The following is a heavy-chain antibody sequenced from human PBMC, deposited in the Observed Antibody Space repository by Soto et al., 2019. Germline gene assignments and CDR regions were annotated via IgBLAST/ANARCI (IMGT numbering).Heavy chain of an antibody. Sequence: QLQLQESGSGLVKPSQTLSLTCAVSGGSISSGGYSWSWIRQPPGKGVEWIGYIYHSGSTYYHPSLKRRVALLLDRSKTQFSLKRSSVTVADSAVHYRATGTGLSVYYWGQGTLVTVSS. V-gene: IGHV4-30-2*01. CDR3: ATGTGLSVYY. J-gene: IGHJ4*02. D-gene: IGHD3-10*01. CDR1: GGSISSGGYS. CDR2: IYHSGST.